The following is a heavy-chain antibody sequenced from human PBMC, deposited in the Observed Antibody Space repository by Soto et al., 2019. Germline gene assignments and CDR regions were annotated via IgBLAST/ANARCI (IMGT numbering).Heavy chain of an antibody. CDR2: IYYSGST. Sequence: SETLSLTCTVSGGSISSGGYYWSWIRQHPGKGLEWIGYIYYSGSTYYNPSLKSRVTVSVDTSKNQFSLKLSSVTAADTAVYCCASQKLDVPAFFDNWGQGALVTVSS. CDR3: ASQKLDVPAFFDN. CDR1: GGSISSGGYY. D-gene: IGHD4-4*01. V-gene: IGHV4-31*03. J-gene: IGHJ4*02.